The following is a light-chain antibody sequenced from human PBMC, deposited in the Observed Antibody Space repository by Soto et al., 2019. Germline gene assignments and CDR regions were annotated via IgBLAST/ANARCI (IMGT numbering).Light chain of an antibody. V-gene: IGKV1-5*03. CDR3: QTDRYYAWT. CDR1: QSIGIW. CDR2: TAS. J-gene: IGKJ1*01. Sequence: IQMTQSPSTVSASVGDRVAITCRASQSIGIWLAWYQQKPGKAPRFLIYTASTLLGGVPSRFSGSGSGTEFTLTISSLQPDDFATYYCQTDRYYAWTFGQGTKVEIK.